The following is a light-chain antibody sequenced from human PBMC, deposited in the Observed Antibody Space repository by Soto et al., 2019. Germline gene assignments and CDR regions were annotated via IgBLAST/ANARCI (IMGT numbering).Light chain of an antibody. CDR3: QQYDSYPYT. Sequence: DIQMTQSPSSLSASVGDRVTITCRASQTITNYLNWYQQQSGKAPKLLIYATDTLQSGVPSRFSGSGSGTDYTLTISSLQPEDFATYYCQQYDSYPYTFGQGTKLEIK. V-gene: IGKV1-39*01. CDR1: QTITNY. J-gene: IGKJ2*01. CDR2: ATD.